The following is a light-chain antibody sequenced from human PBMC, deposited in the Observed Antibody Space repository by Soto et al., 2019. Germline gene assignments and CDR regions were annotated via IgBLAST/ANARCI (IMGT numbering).Light chain of an antibody. CDR1: SSDVGGYNY. Sequence: QSALTQPASVSGSPGQSITISCTGTSSDVGGYNYVSWYQQQSGKAPKLMIHEVSNRPSGVSNRVSGSKSGNTASLTLSGLQAEDEADYYCSSYTSSRAHVFAIGTKLTVL. J-gene: IGLJ1*01. V-gene: IGLV2-14*01. CDR2: EVS. CDR3: SSYTSSRAHV.